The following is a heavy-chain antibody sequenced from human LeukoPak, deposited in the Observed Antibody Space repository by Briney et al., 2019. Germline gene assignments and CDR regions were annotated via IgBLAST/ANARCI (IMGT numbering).Heavy chain of an antibody. J-gene: IGHJ4*02. Sequence: ETLSLTCAVYGGSLSGYYWSWIRQPPGKGLEWIGEINHSGSTNYNPSLKSRVTISVDTSKNQLSLRLSSMTAADTAVYYCARQWLVSPLFDYWGQGTLVTVSS. CDR2: INHSGST. V-gene: IGHV4-34*01. CDR3: ARQWLVSPLFDY. CDR1: GGSLSGYY. D-gene: IGHD6-19*01.